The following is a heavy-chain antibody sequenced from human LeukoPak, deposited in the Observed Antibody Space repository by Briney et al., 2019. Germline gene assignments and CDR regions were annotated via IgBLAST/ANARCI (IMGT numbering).Heavy chain of an antibody. Sequence: SQTLSLTCAIFGDRVSSNSAAWNWIRRSPSRGLEWLGRTYYRSKWNYDYALSVKSRIVINPDTSKNQFSLQLNSVTPDDTAVYYCARQASTDIYYYGLDVWGQGTTVAVSS. D-gene: IGHD1-1*01. CDR1: GDRVSSNSAA. CDR2: TYYRSKWNY. J-gene: IGHJ6*02. CDR3: ARQASTDIYYYGLDV. V-gene: IGHV6-1*01.